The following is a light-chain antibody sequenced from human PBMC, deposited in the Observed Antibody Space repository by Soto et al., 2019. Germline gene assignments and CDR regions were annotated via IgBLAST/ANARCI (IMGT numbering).Light chain of an antibody. Sequence: QSALTQPASVSGSPGQSITISCTGTSRDVGGYNYVSWYQHHPGKAPKLMISEVSNRPSGVSHRFSGSKSGNTASLTISGLQAEDEADYYCSSYTSSTTLVFGGGTKLTVL. V-gene: IGLV2-14*01. J-gene: IGLJ2*01. CDR1: SRDVGGYNY. CDR2: EVS. CDR3: SSYTSSTTLV.